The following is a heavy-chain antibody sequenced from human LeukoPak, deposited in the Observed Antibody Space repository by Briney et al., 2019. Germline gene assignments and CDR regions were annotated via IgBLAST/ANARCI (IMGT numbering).Heavy chain of an antibody. D-gene: IGHD3-3*01. J-gene: IGHJ5*02. CDR1: GGSISSYY. CDR2: IYYSGST. CDR3: ARVSQTFWSALEGSWFDP. V-gene: IGHV4-59*01. Sequence: SETLSLTCTVSGGSISSYYWSWIRQPPGKGLEWIGYIYYSGSTNYNPSLKSRVTISVDTSKNQFSLKLSSVTAADTAVYYCARVSQTFWSALEGSWFDPWGQGTLVTVSS.